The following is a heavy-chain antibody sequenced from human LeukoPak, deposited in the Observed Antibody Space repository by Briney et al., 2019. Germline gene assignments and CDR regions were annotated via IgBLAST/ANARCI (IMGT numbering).Heavy chain of an antibody. CDR2: IFGSGGSP. D-gene: IGHD1-26*01. CDR1: GFTFGSHA. J-gene: IGHJ4*02. CDR3: AKARGYSHSTSFDY. Sequence: GGSLRLSCEASGFTFGSHAMYWVRQAPGKGLEWVAGIFGSGGSPHYADPVKGRFTMSRDNSKNTVYLQMNSLRAEDTALYYCAKARGYSHSTSFDYWGQGTLVTVSS. V-gene: IGHV3-23*01.